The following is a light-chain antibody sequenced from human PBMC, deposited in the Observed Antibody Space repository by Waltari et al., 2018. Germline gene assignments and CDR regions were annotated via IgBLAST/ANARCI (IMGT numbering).Light chain of an antibody. Sequence: DVVMTQSPLSLPVTLGQPASISCRSSQSLVHSNGNTYVNWFHQRPGQSPRRLIYKASKRDSGVPDRFRGSGSSTDFTLTISRVWADDVGVYYCMQARHGLCTFGHGTTVEIK. CDR1: QSLVHSNGNTY. J-gene: IGKJ1*01. CDR3: MQARHGLCT. CDR2: KAS. V-gene: IGKV2-30*02.